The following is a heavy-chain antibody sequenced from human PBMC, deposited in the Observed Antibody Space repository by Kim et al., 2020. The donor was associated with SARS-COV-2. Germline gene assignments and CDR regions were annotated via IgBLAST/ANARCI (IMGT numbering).Heavy chain of an antibody. Sequence: ASVKVSCKTSGYSFTNYGINWVRQAPGQGLEWMGWISVYNGNTDYAQKVKGRVTMTTDTSTATAYMELRSLRSDDTAVYYCARVMQETYFYGSGSLFYWGQGTLDTVSS. J-gene: IGHJ4*02. CDR2: ISVYNGNT. CDR1: GYSFTNYG. D-gene: IGHD3-10*01. V-gene: IGHV1-18*04. CDR3: ARVMQETYFYGSGSLFY.